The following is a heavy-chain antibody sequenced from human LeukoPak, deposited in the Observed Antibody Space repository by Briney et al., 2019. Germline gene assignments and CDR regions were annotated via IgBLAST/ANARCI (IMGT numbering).Heavy chain of an antibody. CDR2: IIPIFGTA. Sequence: ASVKVSRKASGGTFGSYAISWVRQAPGQGLEWMGGIIPIFGTANYAQKFQGRVTITADKSTSTAYMELSSLRSEDTAVYYCAGGEGYCSGGSCLALDYWGQGTLVTVSS. V-gene: IGHV1-69*06. CDR3: AGGEGYCSGGSCLALDY. J-gene: IGHJ4*02. D-gene: IGHD2-15*01. CDR1: GGTFGSYA.